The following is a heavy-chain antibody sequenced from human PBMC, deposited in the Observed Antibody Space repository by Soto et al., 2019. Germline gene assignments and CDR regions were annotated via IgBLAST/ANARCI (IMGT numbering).Heavy chain of an antibody. CDR1: GGSISNYY. Sequence: SEILSLTCTVSGGSISNYYWSWIRQPPGKGLEWIGYIYYSGSTNYNPSIKSRVTISVDTSKNQFSLKLSSVTAADTAVYYCARAGAATLSDYWGQGTLVTVSS. CDR2: IYYSGST. CDR3: ARAGAATLSDY. J-gene: IGHJ4*02. V-gene: IGHV4-59*01. D-gene: IGHD2-15*01.